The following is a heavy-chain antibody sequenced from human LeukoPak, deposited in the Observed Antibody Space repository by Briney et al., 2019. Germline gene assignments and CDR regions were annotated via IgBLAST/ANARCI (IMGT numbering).Heavy chain of an antibody. V-gene: IGHV3-30*18. CDR2: ISYDGSNK. Sequence: PGGSLRLSCAASGFTFSSYGMHWVRQAPGKGLEWVAVISYDGSNKYYADSVKGRFTISRDNSKNTLYLQMNSLRAEDTAVYYCAKDFHPRGGGYYDSSGYSLLGGHYYYGMDVWGQGTTVTVSS. J-gene: IGHJ6*02. CDR1: GFTFSSYG. CDR3: AKDFHPRGGGYYDSSGYSLLGGHYYYGMDV. D-gene: IGHD3-22*01.